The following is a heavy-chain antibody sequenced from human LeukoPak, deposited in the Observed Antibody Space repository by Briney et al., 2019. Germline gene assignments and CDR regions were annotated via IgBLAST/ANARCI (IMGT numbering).Heavy chain of an antibody. CDR2: INHNGNVN. V-gene: IGHV3-7*03. D-gene: IGHD4-17*01. CDR3: TTGNYGPY. CDR1: GFTFSSYW. Sequence: GGSLRLSCAASGFTFSSYWMNWARQAPGKGLEWVASINHNGNVNYYVDSVKGRFTISRDNAKNSLYLQMSNLRAEDTAVYHCTTGNYGPYWGQGTLVTVSS. J-gene: IGHJ4*02.